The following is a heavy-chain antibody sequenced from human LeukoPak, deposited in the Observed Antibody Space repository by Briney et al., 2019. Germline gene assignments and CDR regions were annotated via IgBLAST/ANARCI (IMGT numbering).Heavy chain of an antibody. D-gene: IGHD6-13*01. J-gene: IGHJ3*02. CDR3: AKDPQQLSSDAFDI. CDR2: ISYDGSNK. V-gene: IGHV3-30*04. CDR1: GFTFSSYA. Sequence: GGSLRLSCAASGFTFSSYAMHWVRQAPGKGLEWVAVISYDGSNKYYADSVKGRFTISRDNSKNTLYLQMNSLRAEDTAVYYCAKDPQQLSSDAFDIWGQGTMVTVSS.